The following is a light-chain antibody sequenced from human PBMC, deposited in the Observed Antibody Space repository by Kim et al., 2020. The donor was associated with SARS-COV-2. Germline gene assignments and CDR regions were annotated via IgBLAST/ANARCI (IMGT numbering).Light chain of an antibody. J-gene: IGKJ2*01. CDR2: KAS. CDR3: QQYQDDSYT. CDR1: ENISRW. Sequence: DIQLTQSPPTLSASVGDRVTVTCRASENISRWLAWYQQKPGKAPKLLISKASSLESGVPSRFGGSGSGTEFTLTITSPEPDDFATYYCQQYQDDSYTFGQGAKVDIK. V-gene: IGKV1-5*03.